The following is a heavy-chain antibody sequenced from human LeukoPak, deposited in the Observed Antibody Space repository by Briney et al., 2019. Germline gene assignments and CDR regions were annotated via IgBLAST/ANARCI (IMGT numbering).Heavy chain of an antibody. J-gene: IGHJ6*03. CDR3: ARVGDGYNYFPYYYTDF. CDR2: IYYRGST. Sequence: PSETLSLTCIVSGGSISSYYWSWIRQPPGKGLEWIGNIYYRGSTNYNPSLNSRVIMSVDTTNNQFSLRLSSVTAADTAIYYCARVGDGYNYFPYYYTDFWGKGTTVIVSS. D-gene: IGHD5-24*01. CDR1: GGSISSYY. V-gene: IGHV4-59*01.